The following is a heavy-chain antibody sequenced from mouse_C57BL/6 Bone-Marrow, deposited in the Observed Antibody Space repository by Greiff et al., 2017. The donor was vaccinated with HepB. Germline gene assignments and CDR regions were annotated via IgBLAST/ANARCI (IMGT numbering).Heavy chain of an antibody. J-gene: IGHJ2*01. CDR2: IRSKSSNYAT. Sequence: EVKLVESGGGLVQPKGSLKLSCAASGFTFNTYAMHWVRQAPGKGLEWVARIRSKSSNYATYYADSVKDRFTISRDDSQSMLYLQMNNLKTEDTAMYYSVRERGWDFDYWGQGTTLTVSS. CDR3: VRERGWDFDY. V-gene: IGHV10-3*01. D-gene: IGHD3-3*01. CDR1: GFTFNTYA.